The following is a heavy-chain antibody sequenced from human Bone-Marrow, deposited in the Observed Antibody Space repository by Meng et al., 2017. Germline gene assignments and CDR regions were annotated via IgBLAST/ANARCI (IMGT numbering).Heavy chain of an antibody. D-gene: IGHD3-22*01. Sequence: GESLKISFAASEFPLSRYAMHWVRQPPGKALEWVAIISDDGNKKDYADSVRGRFTISRDNSKNTLFLQMNSLRADDTAMYYCARTYYFDSTGYSSPCDYWGQGTLVTVSS. V-gene: IGHV3-30*04. CDR2: ISDDGNKK. CDR1: EFPLSRYA. J-gene: IGHJ4*02. CDR3: ARTYYFDSTGYSSPCDY.